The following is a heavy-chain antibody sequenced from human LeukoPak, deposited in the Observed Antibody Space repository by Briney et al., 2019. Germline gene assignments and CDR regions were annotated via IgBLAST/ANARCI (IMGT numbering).Heavy chain of an antibody. CDR3: ASSTGSSWYTGYFDY. CDR2: ISAYNGNT. D-gene: IGHD6-13*01. V-gene: IGHV1-18*03. J-gene: IGHJ4*02. CDR1: GYTFTSYG. Sequence: GASVKVSCKASGYTFTSYGISWVRQAPGQGLEWMGWISAYNGNTNYAQKLQGRVTMTTDTSTSTAYMELRSLRSDDMAVYYCASSTGSSWYTGYFDYWGQGTLVTVSS.